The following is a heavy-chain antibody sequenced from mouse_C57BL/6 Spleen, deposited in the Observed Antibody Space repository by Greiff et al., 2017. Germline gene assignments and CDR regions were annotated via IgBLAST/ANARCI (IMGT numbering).Heavy chain of an antibody. Sequence: EVKVVESGGGLVKPGGSLKLSCAASGFTFSDYGMHWVRQAPEKGLEWVAYISSGSSTIYYADTVKGRFTISRDNAKNTLFLQMTSLRSEDTAMYYCARPYYGYDGQYFDYWGQGTTLTVSS. CDR2: ISSGSSTI. D-gene: IGHD2-9*01. CDR3: ARPYYGYDGQYFDY. CDR1: GFTFSDYG. J-gene: IGHJ2*01. V-gene: IGHV5-17*01.